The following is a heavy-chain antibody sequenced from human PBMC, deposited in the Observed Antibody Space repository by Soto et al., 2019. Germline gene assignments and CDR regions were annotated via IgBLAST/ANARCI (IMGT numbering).Heavy chain of an antibody. CDR2: ISYDGNNK. V-gene: IGHV3-30-3*01. J-gene: IGHJ4*02. CDR3: ARDYSSGWCLDY. CDR1: GFPFSAEA. Sequence: QVQLVESGGRVVQPGNSLRLSCAGSGFPFSAEAMHWVRQAPGKGLEWVAAISYDGNNKQHADSVKGRFTVSRDNSKNTLYLQINSLRPEDTAVYYCARDYSSGWCLDYSGQGSLVIVSS. D-gene: IGHD6-13*01.